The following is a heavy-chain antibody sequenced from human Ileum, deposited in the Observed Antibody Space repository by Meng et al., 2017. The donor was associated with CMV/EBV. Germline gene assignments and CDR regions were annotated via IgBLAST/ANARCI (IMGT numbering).Heavy chain of an antibody. CDR2: INYNGGTT. Sequence: LGESGGDVVQPGGSLRLSCAASGFTFSATSMHWVRQAPGRGLEYLSAINYNGGTTYYANSVKGRFTIFRDNSKNTLYLQMGSVRHDDMALYYCAKDGGGDCSFDYWGQGTLVTVSS. J-gene: IGHJ4*02. D-gene: IGHD2-21*02. CDR1: GFTFSATS. V-gene: IGHV3-64*01. CDR3: AKDGGGDCSFDY.